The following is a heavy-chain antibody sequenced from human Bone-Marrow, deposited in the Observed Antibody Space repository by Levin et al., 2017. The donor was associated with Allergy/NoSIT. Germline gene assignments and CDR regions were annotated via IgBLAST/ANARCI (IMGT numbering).Heavy chain of an antibody. V-gene: IGHV3-48*01. D-gene: IGHD2-2*01. CDR3: ARDSCSSTSCSRDWYFDL. J-gene: IGHJ2*01. CDR2: ISSSSSTI. CDR1: GFTFSSYS. Sequence: GGSLRLSCAASGFTFSSYSMNWVRQAPGKGLEWVSYISSSSSTIYYADSVKGRFTISRDNAKNSLYLQMNSLRAEDTAVYYCARDSCSSTSCSRDWYFDLWGRGTLVTVSS.